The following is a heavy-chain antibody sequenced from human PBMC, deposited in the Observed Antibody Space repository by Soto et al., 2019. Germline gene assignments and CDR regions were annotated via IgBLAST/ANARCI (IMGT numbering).Heavy chain of an antibody. CDR2: IIPILGIA. D-gene: IGHD6-13*01. Sequence: QVQLVQSGAEVKKPGSSVKVSCKASGGTFSSYTISWVRQAPGQGLEWMGRIIPILGIANYAQKFQGRVTITADKSTSTAYMELSSLRSEDTAVYYCATVLKGYSSSWSFDYWGQGTLVTVSS. V-gene: IGHV1-69*02. J-gene: IGHJ4*02. CDR1: GGTFSSYT. CDR3: ATVLKGYSSSWSFDY.